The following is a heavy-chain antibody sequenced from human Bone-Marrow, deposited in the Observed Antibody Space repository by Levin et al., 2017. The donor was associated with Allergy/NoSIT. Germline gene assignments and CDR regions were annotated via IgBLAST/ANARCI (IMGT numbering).Heavy chain of an antibody. J-gene: IGHJ2*01. CDR3: ARGVGGHYDRSGYWGDWYFDL. Sequence: PGGSLRLSCAASGFTFNDYWMSWVRQSPGKGLEWVANIKLDGSEKYYVDSVKGRFTISRDNANNSLFLQMNSLRAEDTALYYCARGVGGHYDRSGYWGDWYFDLWGRGTLVTVSS. V-gene: IGHV3-7*01. D-gene: IGHD3-22*01. CDR1: GFTFNDYW. CDR2: IKLDGSEK.